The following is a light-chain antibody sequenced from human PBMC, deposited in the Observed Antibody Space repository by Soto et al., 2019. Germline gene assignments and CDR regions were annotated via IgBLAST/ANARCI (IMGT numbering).Light chain of an antibody. J-gene: IGKJ1*01. Sequence: EIVMTQSPATVSVSPGERATLSCRASQSVSSSLAWYQQKPGQAPRLLIYGASTRATGIPDRFSGSGSGTDFTLTISRLEPEDFAVYYCQQWGSSSWTFGQGTKVDIK. CDR3: QQWGSSSWT. V-gene: IGKV3-20*01. CDR1: QSVSSS. CDR2: GAS.